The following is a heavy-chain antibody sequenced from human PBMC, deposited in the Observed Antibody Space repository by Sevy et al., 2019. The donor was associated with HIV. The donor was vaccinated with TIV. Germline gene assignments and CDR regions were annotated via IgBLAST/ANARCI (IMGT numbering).Heavy chain of an antibody. D-gene: IGHD6-19*01. CDR1: GFTFSTYA. V-gene: IGHV3-30*18. J-gene: IGHJ4*02. CDR3: AKYAGYSIGWFPGY. CDR2: ISYDGSQK. Sequence: GGSLRLSCAASGFTFSTYAMHWVRQAPGKGLEWVAVISYDGSQKYYADSVKGRFTISRDISKDTLYLQMNSLRAEDTAVYYCAKYAGYSIGWFPGYWGQGTLVTVSS.